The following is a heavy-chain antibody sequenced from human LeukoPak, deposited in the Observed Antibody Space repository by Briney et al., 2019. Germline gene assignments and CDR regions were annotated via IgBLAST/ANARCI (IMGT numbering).Heavy chain of an antibody. D-gene: IGHD4-17*01. CDR1: GGSISSYY. CDR2: IYYSGST. CDR3: ARDSMCGDYRCTYFDY. J-gene: IGHJ4*02. V-gene: IGHV4-59*01. Sequence: PSETLSLTCTVSGGSISSYYWSWIRQPPGKGLEWIGYIYYSGSTNYNPSLKSRVTISVDTSKNQFSLKLSSVTAADTAVYYCARDSMCGDYRCTYFDYWGQGTLVIVSS.